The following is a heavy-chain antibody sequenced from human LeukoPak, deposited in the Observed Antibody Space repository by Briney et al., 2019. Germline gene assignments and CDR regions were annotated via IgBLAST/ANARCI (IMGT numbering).Heavy chain of an antibody. J-gene: IGHJ4*02. D-gene: IGHD2-21*01. V-gene: IGHV3-66*01. CDR1: GFTVSNNY. CDR2: IYSGGST. Sequence: GALRLSCAASGFTVSNNYMTWVRHAPGKGLEWVSLIYSGGSTYYADSVKGRFTISRDNSKNTVYLQMNSLRAEDTAVYYCARNIPVTRWGYWGQGTLVTVSS. CDR3: ARNIPVTRWGY.